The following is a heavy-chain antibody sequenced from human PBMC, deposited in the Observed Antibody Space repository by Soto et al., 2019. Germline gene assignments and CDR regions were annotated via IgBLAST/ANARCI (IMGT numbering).Heavy chain of an antibody. Sequence: QVQLQESGPGLVKTSDTLSLTCTVSGGSITPYYWSWIRQPPGEGLEWIGYVSYSGKTGYNPSLKSRVSMSIDTSKNEFSLKLTSLTAADAATYYCARQQYTVVTAFDVRGQGTTVAVSS. CDR1: GGSITPYY. V-gene: IGHV4-59*07. CDR2: VSYSGKT. CDR3: ARQQYTVVTAFDV. D-gene: IGHD2-15*01. J-gene: IGHJ3*01.